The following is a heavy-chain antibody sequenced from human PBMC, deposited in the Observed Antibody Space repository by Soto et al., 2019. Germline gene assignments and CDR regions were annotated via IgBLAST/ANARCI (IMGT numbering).Heavy chain of an antibody. J-gene: IGHJ3*02. CDR1: GFTFSSYG. Sequence: QVQLVESGGGVVQPGRSLRLSCAASGFTFSSYGMHWVRQAPGKGLEWVAVIWYDGSNKYYADSVKGRFTISRDNSKNTRYLQMNSLSAEDTAVYYCARDRMIFQLTTRDAFDIWGQGTMLTVSS. CDR3: ARDRMIFQLTTRDAFDI. V-gene: IGHV3-33*01. D-gene: IGHD4-17*01. CDR2: IWYDGSNK.